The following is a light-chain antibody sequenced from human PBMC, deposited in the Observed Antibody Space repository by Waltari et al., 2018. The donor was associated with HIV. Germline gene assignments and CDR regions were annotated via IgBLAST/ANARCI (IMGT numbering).Light chain of an antibody. CDR1: RSILYSSNNQNY. CDR3: QQYYTIGPT. CDR2: WAP. Sequence: DIVMTQSPHSLAVSLGERATINCRSSRSILYSSNNQNYLAWYQQKPGQSPKVLIYWAPTRASGVPDRFSGSGSGTNFSLTISSLQSDDVALYYCQQYYTIGPTFGGGTKVE. V-gene: IGKV4-1*01. J-gene: IGKJ4*01.